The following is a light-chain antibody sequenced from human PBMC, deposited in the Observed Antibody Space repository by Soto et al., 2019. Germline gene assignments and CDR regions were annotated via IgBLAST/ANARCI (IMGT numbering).Light chain of an antibody. J-gene: IGLJ1*01. CDR2: DVS. V-gene: IGLV2-14*01. CDR1: SSDVGGYNY. CDR3: SSYTGSTTLHYV. Sequence: QSVLTQPASVSGSPEQSITISCTGTSSDVGGYNYVSWYQQHPGKAPKLLIYDVSNRPSGASNRFSGSKSGNTASLTISGLQAEDEADYYCSSYTGSTTLHYVFGTGTKLTVL.